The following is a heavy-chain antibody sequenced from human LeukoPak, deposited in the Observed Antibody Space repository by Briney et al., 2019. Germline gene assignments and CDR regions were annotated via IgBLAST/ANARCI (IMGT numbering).Heavy chain of an antibody. D-gene: IGHD5-12*01. CDR2: IYNSGTT. CDR1: GGSISSGSYY. V-gene: IGHV4-61*02. J-gene: IGHJ6*03. Sequence: SETLSLTCTVSGGSISSGSYYWSWIRQPAGKGLEWIGRIYNSGTTNYNPSLKSRVTILVDTSKNLFSLKLPSVTAADTAVYYCARLSGYGLHYYYYMDVWGKGTTVTVSS. CDR3: ARLSGYGLHYYYYMDV.